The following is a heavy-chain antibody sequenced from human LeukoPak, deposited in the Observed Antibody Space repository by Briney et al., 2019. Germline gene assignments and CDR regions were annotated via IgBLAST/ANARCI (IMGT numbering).Heavy chain of an antibody. J-gene: IGHJ4*02. D-gene: IGHD6-13*01. CDR1: GFTFSSYG. Sequence: GGSLRLSCAASGFTFSSYGMHWVRQAPGKGLEWVAVISYDGSNKYHADSVKGRFTISRDNSKNTLYLQMSSLRPEDTAVYYCANGGYTSSWYVVDYWGQGTLVTVSS. CDR3: ANGGYTSSWYVVDY. V-gene: IGHV3-30*18. CDR2: ISYDGSNK.